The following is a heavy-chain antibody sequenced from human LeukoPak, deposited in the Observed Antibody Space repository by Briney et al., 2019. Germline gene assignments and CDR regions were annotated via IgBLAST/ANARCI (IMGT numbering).Heavy chain of an antibody. D-gene: IGHD3-22*01. V-gene: IGHV4-59*08. CDR1: GGSISSYY. J-gene: IGHJ4*02. Sequence: SETLSLTCTVSGGSISSYYWSWIRQPPGKGLEWIGYIYYSGSTNYNPSLKSRVPISVYTSKNQFSLKLSSVTAADTAVYYCARHSFGGYRPYYFDYWGQGTLVTVSS. CDR2: IYYSGST. CDR3: ARHSFGGYRPYYFDY.